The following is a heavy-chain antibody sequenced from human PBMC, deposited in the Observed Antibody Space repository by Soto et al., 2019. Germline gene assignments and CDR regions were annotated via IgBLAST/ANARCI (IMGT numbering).Heavy chain of an antibody. Sequence: QVQLQESGPGLVKPSETLSLTCTVSGGSISSYYWSWIRQPPGKGLEWIGYIYYSGSTNYNPSLKSRXXIXVXXSKNQFSLKLSSVTAADTAVYYCARCGGDCDALDYWGQGTLVTVSS. V-gene: IGHV4-59*01. D-gene: IGHD2-21*02. CDR2: IYYSGST. CDR1: GGSISSYY. J-gene: IGHJ4*02. CDR3: ARCGGDCDALDY.